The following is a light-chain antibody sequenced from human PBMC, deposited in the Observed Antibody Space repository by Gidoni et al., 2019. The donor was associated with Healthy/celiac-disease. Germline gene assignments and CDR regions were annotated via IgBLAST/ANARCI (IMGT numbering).Light chain of an antibody. CDR1: QSVTSY. Sequence: EIVLTQSPATLSLSPGERATLSCRASQSVTSYLAWYQQTPGQAPRLLIYDASNRATATPAMCSGSGAGTDFTLTSSSLEPEDFACYYCQQRSNWPPWTFGQXTKVEIK. CDR2: DAS. CDR3: QQRSNWPPWT. J-gene: IGKJ1*01. V-gene: IGKV3-11*01.